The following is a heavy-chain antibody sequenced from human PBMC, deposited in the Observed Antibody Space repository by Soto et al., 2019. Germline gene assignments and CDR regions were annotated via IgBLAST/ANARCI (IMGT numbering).Heavy chain of an antibody. CDR2: IYPGDSDP. CDR3: ARSEVLTTPWDYGMDV. J-gene: IGHJ6*02. D-gene: IGHD3-9*01. CDR1: GYSFTSYW. V-gene: IGHV5-51*01. Sequence: GESLKISCKGSGYSFTSYWIGWVRQMPGKGLEWMGIIYPGDSDPSYSPSFQGQVTISAAKSIRTGYLQWSSLKASDPAMYYCARSEVLTTPWDYGMDVWGQGTTVTVSS.